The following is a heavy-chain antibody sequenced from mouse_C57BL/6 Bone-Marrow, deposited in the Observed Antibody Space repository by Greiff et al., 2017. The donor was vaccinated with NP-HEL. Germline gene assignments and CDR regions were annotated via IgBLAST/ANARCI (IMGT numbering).Heavy chain of an antibody. CDR3: TRQVYYGSPYFDV. D-gene: IGHD1-1*01. Sequence: EVKVVESGGDLVKPGGSLKLSCAASGFTFSSYGMSWVRQTPDKRLEWVATISSGGSYTYYPDSVKGRFTIPRDNANNTLYLQLSSLKSEDTAMYCCTRQVYYGSPYFDVWGTGTTVTVSS. J-gene: IGHJ1*03. V-gene: IGHV5-6*01. CDR2: ISSGGSYT. CDR1: GFTFSSYG.